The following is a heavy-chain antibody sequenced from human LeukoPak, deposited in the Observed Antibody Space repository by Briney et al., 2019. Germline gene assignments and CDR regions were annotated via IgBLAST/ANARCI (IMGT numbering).Heavy chain of an antibody. Sequence: PGGSLRLSCAASGFTFNNYGMSWVRQAPGKGLEWVGRMKSKSDGGTTDYAAPVKGRFTISRDDSKNTLFLQMNSLKSEDTAVYYCTTLFDVDNYFDYWGQGTLVTVSS. CDR1: GFTFNNYG. J-gene: IGHJ4*02. CDR3: TTLFDVDNYFDY. V-gene: IGHV3-15*01. D-gene: IGHD5-12*01. CDR2: MKSKSDGGTT.